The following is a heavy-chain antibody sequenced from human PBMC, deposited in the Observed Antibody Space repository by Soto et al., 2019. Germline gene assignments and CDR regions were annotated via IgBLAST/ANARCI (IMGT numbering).Heavy chain of an antibody. V-gene: IGHV4-30-2*01. Sequence: SETLSLTCAVSGGSISSGGYSWSWIRQPPGKGLEWIGYIYHSGSTYYNPSLKSRVTISVDRSKNQFSLKLSSETAADTAVYYCARVLRSTSCYTCIDYWGQGTLVTVSS. J-gene: IGHJ4*02. CDR2: IYHSGST. CDR1: GGSISSGGYS. CDR3: ARVLRSTSCYTCIDY. D-gene: IGHD2-2*02.